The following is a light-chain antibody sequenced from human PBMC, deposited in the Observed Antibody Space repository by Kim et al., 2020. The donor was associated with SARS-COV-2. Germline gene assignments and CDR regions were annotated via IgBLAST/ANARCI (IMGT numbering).Light chain of an antibody. CDR1: SSDVGGYNY. CDR3: CSYAGGYTLV. J-gene: IGLJ2*01. Sequence: GQSVTISCTGTSSDVGGYNYVSWYQRYPGKAPKLMIYDVTKRPSGVPDRFSGSKSGNTASLTISGLQAEDEADYYCCSYAGGYTLVFGGGTQLTVL. CDR2: DVT. V-gene: IGLV2-11*01.